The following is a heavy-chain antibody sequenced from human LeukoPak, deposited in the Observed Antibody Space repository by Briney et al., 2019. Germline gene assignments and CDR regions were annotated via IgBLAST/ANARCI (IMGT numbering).Heavy chain of an antibody. Sequence: PSETLSLTCTVSGGSISSGGYYWSWIRQHPGKGLEWIGYIYYSGSTYYNPSLKSRVTISVDTSKNQFSLKLSSVTAADTAVYYCARGDGDYPYYYYGMDVWGQGTTVTVSS. D-gene: IGHD4-17*01. V-gene: IGHV4-31*03. CDR2: IYYSGST. CDR1: GGSISSGGYY. CDR3: ARGDGDYPYYYYGMDV. J-gene: IGHJ6*02.